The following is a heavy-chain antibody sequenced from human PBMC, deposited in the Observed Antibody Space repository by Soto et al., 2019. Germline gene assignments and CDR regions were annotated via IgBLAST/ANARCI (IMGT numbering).Heavy chain of an antibody. V-gene: IGHV1-69*13. CDR1: GGTFSSYA. Sequence: VASVKVSCKASGGTFSSYAISWVRQAPGQGLEWMGVIIPIFGTTNYAQKFQGRVTITADESASTVYMELSSLKSEDTAVYYCATPDTAVASYWGQGTLVTVSS. J-gene: IGHJ4*02. CDR3: ATPDTAVASY. D-gene: IGHD5-18*01. CDR2: IIPIFGTT.